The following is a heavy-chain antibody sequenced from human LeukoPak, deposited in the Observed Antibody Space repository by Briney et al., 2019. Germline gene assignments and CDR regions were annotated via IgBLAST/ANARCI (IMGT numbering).Heavy chain of an antibody. CDR1: GFTFSGSA. D-gene: IGHD5-24*01. J-gene: IGHJ5*02. Sequence: GGSLRLSCAASGFTFSGSAMHWVRQASGKGLEWVGRIRSKANSYATAYAASVKGRFTISRDDSKNTAYLQMNSLETEDTAVYYCVEMATAWGQGTLVTVSS. V-gene: IGHV3-73*01. CDR3: VEMATA. CDR2: IRSKANSYAT.